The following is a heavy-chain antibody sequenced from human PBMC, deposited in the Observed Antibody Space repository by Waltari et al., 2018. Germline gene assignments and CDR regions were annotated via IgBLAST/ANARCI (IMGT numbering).Heavy chain of an antibody. D-gene: IGHD5-18*01. CDR3: ARFAGSGYSYGYPALDP. J-gene: IGHJ5*02. V-gene: IGHV3-21*01. CDR2: ISSSSSYI. Sequence: EVQLVESGGGLVKPGGSLRLSCAASGFTFSSYSMNWVRQAPGKGLEWVSSISSSSSYIYYADSVKGRFTISRDNAKNSLYLQMNSLKAEDTAVYYCARFAGSGYSYGYPALDPWGQGTLVTVSS. CDR1: GFTFSSYS.